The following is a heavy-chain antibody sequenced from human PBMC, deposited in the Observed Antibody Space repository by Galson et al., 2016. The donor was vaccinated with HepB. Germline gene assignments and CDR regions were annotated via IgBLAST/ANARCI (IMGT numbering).Heavy chain of an antibody. D-gene: IGHD1/OR15-1a*01. CDR2: TYYRSKWYN. V-gene: IGHV6-1*01. J-gene: IGHJ6*02. CDR3: VEQRKGAPYGRDV. CDR1: GDSVSSNSAA. Sequence: CAISGDSVSSNSAAWNWIRQSPSRGLEWLGRTYYRSKWYNDYAVSVKSRIIVNPDTSKNQFSLQLNSVTPEDTAVYYCVEQRKGAPYGRDVWRQGTTVTVSS.